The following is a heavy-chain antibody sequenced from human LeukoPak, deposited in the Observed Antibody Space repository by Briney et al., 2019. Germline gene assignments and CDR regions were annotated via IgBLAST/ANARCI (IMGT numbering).Heavy chain of an antibody. CDR1: GFTFSSYG. CDR3: ANGITRLD. CDR2: ISYDGSNK. Sequence: PGGSLRLSCAASGFTFSSYGMHWVRQAPGKGLEWVAVISYDGSNKYYADSVKGRFTIPRDNSKNTLYLQMNSLRAEDTAVYYCANGITRLDWGQGTLVTVSS. V-gene: IGHV3-30*18. J-gene: IGHJ4*02. D-gene: IGHD1-14*01.